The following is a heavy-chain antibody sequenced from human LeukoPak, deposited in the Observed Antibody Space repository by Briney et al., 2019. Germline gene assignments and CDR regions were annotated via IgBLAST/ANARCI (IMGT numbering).Heavy chain of an antibody. CDR1: GYTFTGYY. CDR3: ATTGEINNGHREFQH. CDR2: LNPHSGGT. V-gene: IGHV1-2*02. D-gene: IGHD7-27*01. J-gene: IGHJ1*01. Sequence: GASVKVSCKASGYTFTGYYMHWVRQTPGQGLEWMGWLNPHSGGTNVAYKFQGRLTMTRDTSISTAYMELSRLTSDDAVVYFCATTGEINNGHREFQHWGQGTVVTVSS.